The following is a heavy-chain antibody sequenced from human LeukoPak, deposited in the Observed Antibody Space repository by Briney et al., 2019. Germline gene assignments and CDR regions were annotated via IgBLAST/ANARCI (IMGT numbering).Heavy chain of an antibody. CDR3: ARDLYSRSSGPGY. V-gene: IGHV3-48*01. CDR2: ISSSGSTV. J-gene: IGHJ4*02. Sequence: PGGSLRLSCAASGFTFSSYAMSWVRQAPGKGLEWVSYISSSGSTVYYADSVKGRFTISRDNARNSLFLQMSSLRVEDTAVYYCARDLYSRSSGPGYWGQGTLVTVSS. D-gene: IGHD6-6*01. CDR1: GFTFSSYA.